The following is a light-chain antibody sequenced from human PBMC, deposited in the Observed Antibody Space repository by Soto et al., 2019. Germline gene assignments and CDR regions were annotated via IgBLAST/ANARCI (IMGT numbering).Light chain of an antibody. Sequence: QSALTQPASVSGSPGQSITISCTGTSSDVGGYNYVSWYQQHPGKAPKVIIYEVSNRPSGVSNRFSGSKSGNTASLTISGLQADDEADYYCSSYTSSSDFYVFGTGTQLTVL. CDR1: SSDVGGYNY. J-gene: IGLJ1*01. CDR2: EVS. V-gene: IGLV2-14*01. CDR3: SSYTSSSDFYV.